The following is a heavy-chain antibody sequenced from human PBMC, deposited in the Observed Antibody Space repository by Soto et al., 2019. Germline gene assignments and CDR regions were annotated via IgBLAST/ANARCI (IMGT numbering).Heavy chain of an antibody. CDR2: INPSGGST. V-gene: IGHV1-46*01. Sequence: QVQLVQSGAEVKKPGASVKVSCKASGYTFTSYYMHWVRQAPGQGLEWMGIINPSGGSTSYAQKFHGRVTMTRDTSTSTVYMELSSLRSEDTAVYYCARDSRTTTAMATETYYYGMDVWGQGTTVTVSS. CDR3: ARDSRTTTAMATETYYYGMDV. J-gene: IGHJ6*02. CDR1: GYTFTSYY. D-gene: IGHD5-18*01.